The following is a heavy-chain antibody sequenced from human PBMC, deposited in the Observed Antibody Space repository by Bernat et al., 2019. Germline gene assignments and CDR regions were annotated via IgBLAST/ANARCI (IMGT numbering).Heavy chain of an antibody. Sequence: QVQLVQSGAEVKKPGASVKVSCKASGYTFTSYGISWVRQAPGQGLEWMGWMNPNSGNTGYAQKFQGRVTMTRNTSISTAYMELSSLRSEDTAVYYCARADFWSGYFHAFDIWGQGTMVTVSS. D-gene: IGHD3-3*01. V-gene: IGHV1-8*02. CDR1: GYTFTSYG. CDR3: ARADFWSGYFHAFDI. CDR2: MNPNSGNT. J-gene: IGHJ3*02.